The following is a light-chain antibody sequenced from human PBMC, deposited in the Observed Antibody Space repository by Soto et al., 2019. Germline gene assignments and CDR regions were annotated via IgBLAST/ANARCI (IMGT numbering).Light chain of an antibody. CDR2: GAS. CDR1: QSVASAY. V-gene: IGKV3-20*01. CDR3: QQYADSRWT. J-gene: IGKJ1*01. Sequence: EIVLTQSPGTLSLSPGETATLSCRASQSVASAYLAWYQHRPGQAPRLLIYGASSRATGIADRITGSGSATDFTLTINRLEPEDFAVYYWQQYADSRWTFGQGTKVE.